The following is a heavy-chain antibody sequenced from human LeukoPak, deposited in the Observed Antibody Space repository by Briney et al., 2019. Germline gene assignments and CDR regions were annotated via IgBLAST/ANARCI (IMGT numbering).Heavy chain of an antibody. V-gene: IGHV3-30*02. CDR1: GFIFISYA. D-gene: IGHD5-18*01. Sequence: GGSLRPSGTASGFIFISYAMYWVRQAPGKGLEWVAFIRYDGSKKYYGDSVKGRFTISIDNSKNTLYLQMNSLRAEDTAVYYCAKDQSHSFGGTSYSVYSGAENLCTVSSGSASAPTFD. J-gene: IGHJ2*01. CDR2: IRYDGSKK. CDR3: AKDQSHSFGGTSYSVYSGAENLCTVSSGSASAPTFD.